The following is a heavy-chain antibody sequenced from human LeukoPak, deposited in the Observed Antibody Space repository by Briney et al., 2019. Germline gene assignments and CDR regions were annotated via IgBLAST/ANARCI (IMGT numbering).Heavy chain of an antibody. Sequence: PGGSLRLSCAASGFTFSDYYMSWIRQAPGKGLEWVGRIKSKTDGGTTDYAAPVKGRFTISRDDSKNTLYLQMNSLKTEDTAVYYCTIRPGSYDNWGQGTLVTVSS. CDR2: IKSKTDGGTT. D-gene: IGHD3-10*01. V-gene: IGHV3-15*01. J-gene: IGHJ4*02. CDR1: GFTFSDYY. CDR3: TIRPGSYDN.